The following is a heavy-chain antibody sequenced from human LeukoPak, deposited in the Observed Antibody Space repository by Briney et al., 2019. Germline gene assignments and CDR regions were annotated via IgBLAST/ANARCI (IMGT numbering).Heavy chain of an antibody. D-gene: IGHD6-13*01. Sequence: ASVKVSCKASGYTFTSYGISWVRQAPGQGLEWMGWISAYNGNTNYAQKLQGRVTMTTDTSTSTAYMELRSLRSGDTAVYYCARDSSSWYRGIPDYWGQGTLVTVSS. CDR2: ISAYNGNT. V-gene: IGHV1-18*01. CDR1: GYTFTSYG. CDR3: ARDSSSWYRGIPDY. J-gene: IGHJ4*02.